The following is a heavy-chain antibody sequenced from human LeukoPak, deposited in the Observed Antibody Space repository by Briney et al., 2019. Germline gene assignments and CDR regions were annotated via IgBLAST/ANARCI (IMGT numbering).Heavy chain of an antibody. D-gene: IGHD1-26*01. Sequence: KPSETLSLTCAVYGGSFSDYYWNWIRQPPGKGLEWIGEINQSGSTNYNPSLKSRVTISVDTSKNQFSLKLSSVTAADTAVYYCARVVGATSSWFDPWGQGTLVTVSS. CDR2: INQSGST. CDR1: GGSFSDYY. CDR3: ARVVGATSSWFDP. V-gene: IGHV4-34*01. J-gene: IGHJ5*02.